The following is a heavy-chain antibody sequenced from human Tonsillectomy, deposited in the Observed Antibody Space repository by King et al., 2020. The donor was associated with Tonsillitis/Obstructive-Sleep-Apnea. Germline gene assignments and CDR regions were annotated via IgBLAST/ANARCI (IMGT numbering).Heavy chain of an antibody. CDR2: IYSGGST. Sequence: VQLVESGGGLIQPGGSLRLSCAASGFTVSSNYMSWVRQAPGKGLEWVSDIYSGGSTYYADSVKGRFTISRDNSKNTLYLQMNSLRAEDTAVYYCAKYYYYYYGMDVWGQGTTVTVSS. CDR1: GFTVSSNY. J-gene: IGHJ6*02. V-gene: IGHV3-53*01. CDR3: AKYYYYYYGMDV.